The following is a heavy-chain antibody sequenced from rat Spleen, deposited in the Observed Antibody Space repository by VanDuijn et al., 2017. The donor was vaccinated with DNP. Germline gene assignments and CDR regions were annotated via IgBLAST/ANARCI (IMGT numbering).Heavy chain of an antibody. Sequence: EVQLVESGGGLVQPGRSLKLSCAASKFTFSNYDMAWVRQAPKKGLEWVASISASGGSTSYRDSVKGRFTISRDNAKSILYLQMDSLRSEDTATYYCTRVGDLHDGGDGDALDAWGQGTSVTVSS. CDR3: TRVGDLHDGGDGDALDA. CDR1: KFTFSNYD. CDR2: ISASGGST. D-gene: IGHD1-12*02. V-gene: IGHV5-19*01. J-gene: IGHJ4*01.